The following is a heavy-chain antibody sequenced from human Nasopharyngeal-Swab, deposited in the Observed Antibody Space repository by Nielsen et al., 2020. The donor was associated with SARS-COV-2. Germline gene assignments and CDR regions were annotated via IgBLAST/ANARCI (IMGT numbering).Heavy chain of an antibody. V-gene: IGHV5-51*01. CDR1: GYSFTSYW. J-gene: IGHJ5*02. CDR2: IYPGDSDT. Sequence: GEFLKISCQGSGYSFTSYWIGWVRQMPGKGPEWMGIIYPGDSDTRYSTSFQGQVTISADKSISTAYLQWSSLKASDTAMYYCARLKPSVVMATTGGWFDPWGQGTLVTVSS. D-gene: IGHD5-24*01. CDR3: ARLKPSVVMATTGGWFDP.